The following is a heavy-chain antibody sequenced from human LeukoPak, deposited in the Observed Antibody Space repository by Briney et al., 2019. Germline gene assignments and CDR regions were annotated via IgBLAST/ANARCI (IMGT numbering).Heavy chain of an antibody. CDR2: LTGSGDGT. CDR1: GFTFTNCA. Sequence: VPPGGSLRLSCGASGFTFTNCAMSWVRQAPGKGLEWVSGLTGSGDGTYYADSVKGRFTISRDNSKYTLYLQMNSLRAEDTAVYYCAKEPHFGVVTSFDYWGQGTLVTVSS. V-gene: IGHV3-23*01. D-gene: IGHD3-3*01. CDR3: AKEPHFGVVTSFDY. J-gene: IGHJ4*02.